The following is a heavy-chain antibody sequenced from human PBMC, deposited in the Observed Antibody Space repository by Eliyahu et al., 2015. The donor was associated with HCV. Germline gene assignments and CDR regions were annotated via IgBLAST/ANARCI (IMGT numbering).Heavy chain of an antibody. Sequence: EVQLVESGGGLVQPGGSLRLSCAASGFTFSXXWXSWVRQAPGKGLEWXANIKQDGSEKYXVDSVKGRFTISRDNAKNPLYLQMNSLRAEDTAVYYCARDRVVVVAATEYYYYYYGMDVWGQGTTVTVSS. D-gene: IGHD2-15*01. CDR1: GFTFSXXW. CDR3: ARDRVVVVAATEYYYYYYGMDV. J-gene: IGHJ6*02. V-gene: IGHV3-7*04. CDR2: IKQDGSEK.